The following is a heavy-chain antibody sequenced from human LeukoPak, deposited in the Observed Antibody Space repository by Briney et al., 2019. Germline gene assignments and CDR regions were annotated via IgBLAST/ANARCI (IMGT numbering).Heavy chain of an antibody. CDR2: IFYSGNT. D-gene: IGHD6-6*01. CDR3: ARERKAAREFDY. CDR1: GGSISSYY. J-gene: IGHJ4*02. V-gene: IGHV4-59*01. Sequence: PSETLSLTCTVSGGSISSYYWSWIRQPPGKGLEWIGYIFYSGNTNYNPSLKSRVSISVDTSKNQFSLKLNSVTAADTAVYYCARERKAAREFDYWGQGTLVTVSS.